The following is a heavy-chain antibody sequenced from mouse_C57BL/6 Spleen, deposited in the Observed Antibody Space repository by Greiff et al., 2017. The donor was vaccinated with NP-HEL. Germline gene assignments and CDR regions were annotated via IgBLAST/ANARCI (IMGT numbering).Heavy chain of an antibody. CDR2: IDPSDSYT. Sequence: QVQLKQPGAELVMPGASVKLSCKASGYTFTSYWMHWVKQRPGQGLEWIGEIDPSDSYTNYNQKFKGKSTLTVDKSSSTAYMQLSSLTSEDSAVYYCARAHFDVWGTGTTVTVSS. CDR1: GYTFTSYW. V-gene: IGHV1-69*01. CDR3: ARAHFDV. J-gene: IGHJ1*03.